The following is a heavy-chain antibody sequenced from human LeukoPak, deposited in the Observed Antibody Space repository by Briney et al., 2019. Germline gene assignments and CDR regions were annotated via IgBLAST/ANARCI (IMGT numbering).Heavy chain of an antibody. CDR2: ISSSSSYI. Sequence: GGSLRLSCAASGFTFSSYSMNWVRQAPGKGLEWVLSISSSSSYIYYADSVKGRFTISRDNAKNSLYLQMNSLRAEDTAVYYCARETPPTMVRGVHAFDIWGQGTMVTVSS. V-gene: IGHV3-21*01. J-gene: IGHJ3*02. D-gene: IGHD3-10*01. CDR3: ARETPPTMVRGVHAFDI. CDR1: GFTFSSYS.